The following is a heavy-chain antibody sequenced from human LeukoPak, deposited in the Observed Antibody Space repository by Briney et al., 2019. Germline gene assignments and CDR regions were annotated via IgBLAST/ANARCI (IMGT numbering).Heavy chain of an antibody. CDR1: GFTFSSYS. J-gene: IGHJ6*03. CDR3: AREGIQLWNPPRYYYMDV. CDR2: ISSSSSYI. Sequence: PGGSLRLSCAASGFTFSSYSMNWVRQAPGKGLEWVSSISSSSSYIYYADSVKGRFTISRDNAKNSLYLQMNSLRAEDTAVYYCAREGIQLWNPPRYYYMDVWGKGTTVTVSS. D-gene: IGHD5-18*01. V-gene: IGHV3-21*01.